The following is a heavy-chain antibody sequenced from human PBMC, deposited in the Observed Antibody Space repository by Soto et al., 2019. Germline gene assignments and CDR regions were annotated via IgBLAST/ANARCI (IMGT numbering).Heavy chain of an antibody. CDR3: VCFECGRTAVVTAMEANGY. CDR1: GFTFSSYW. CDR2: VNSDESTT. D-gene: IGHD2-21*02. Sequence: PGGSLRLSCAASGFTFSSYWMHWVRQGPGKGLVWVSRVNSDESTTSYADPVKGRFTISRDNAKNTLYLQMISLRVEDTALYYCVCFECGRTAVVTAMEANGYWGQGTLVTVSS. V-gene: IGHV3-74*01. J-gene: IGHJ4*02.